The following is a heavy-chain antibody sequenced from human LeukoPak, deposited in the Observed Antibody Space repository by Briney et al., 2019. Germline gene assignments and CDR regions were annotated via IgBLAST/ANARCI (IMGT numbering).Heavy chain of an antibody. V-gene: IGHV4-59*08. CDR1: GGSISSYY. CDR2: IYYSGST. J-gene: IGHJ5*02. D-gene: IGHD3-9*01. CDR3: ARAYGDILTGLLFDP. Sequence: SETLSLTCTVSGGSISSYYWSWIRQPPGKGLEWIGYIYYSGSTNYNPSLKSRVTISVDTSKNQFSLKLSSVTAADTAVYYCARAYGDILTGLLFDPWGQGTLVTVSS.